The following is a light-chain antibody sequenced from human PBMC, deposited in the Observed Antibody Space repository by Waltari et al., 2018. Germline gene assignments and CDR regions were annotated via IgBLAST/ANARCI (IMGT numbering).Light chain of an antibody. CDR2: EVS. J-gene: IGLJ1*01. Sequence: QSALTQPPSVSGSPGQSVPISCTGTSSYVGGYNRFSWYQQSPGTAPKLVIFEVSNRPSGVPDRFSGSKSGNTASLTIFGLQAEDEADYYCTSYTGYSTYVFGTGTKVTVL. CDR1: SSYVGGYNR. CDR3: TSYTGYSTYV. V-gene: IGLV2-18*02.